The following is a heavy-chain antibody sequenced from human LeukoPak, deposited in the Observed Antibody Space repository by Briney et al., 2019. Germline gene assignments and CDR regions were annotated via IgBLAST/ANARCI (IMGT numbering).Heavy chain of an antibody. Sequence: ASVKVSCKASGGPFSSYTISWVRQAPGQGLEWMGRIIPILGIANYAQKFQGRVTITADKSTSTAYMELSSLRSEDTAVYYCARVGESNYDFWSGYYYNWFDPWGQGTLVTVSS. D-gene: IGHD3-3*01. CDR1: GGPFSSYT. J-gene: IGHJ5*02. V-gene: IGHV1-69*02. CDR3: ARVGESNYDFWSGYYYNWFDP. CDR2: IIPILGIA.